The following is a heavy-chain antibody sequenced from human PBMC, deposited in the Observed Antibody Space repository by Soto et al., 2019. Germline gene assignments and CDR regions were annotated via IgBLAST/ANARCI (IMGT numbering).Heavy chain of an antibody. V-gene: IGHV4-30-4*01. J-gene: IGHJ5*02. CDR2: VYYSGST. CDR3: DRSEYYYDRHWFDP. D-gene: IGHD3-22*01. Sequence: SETLSLTCTVSGGSVSSTDYYWNWIRQPPGKGLEWIGYVYYSGSTYYNPSLESRLSISIDTLKNQFYLKLSSVTAADTAVYFCDRSEYYYDRHWFDPWGQGTQVTVPS. CDR1: GGSVSSTDYY.